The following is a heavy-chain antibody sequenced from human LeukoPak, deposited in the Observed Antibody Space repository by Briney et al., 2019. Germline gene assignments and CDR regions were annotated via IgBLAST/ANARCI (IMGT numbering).Heavy chain of an antibody. J-gene: IGHJ4*02. V-gene: IGHV3-74*01. CDR1: GFTFSSYW. D-gene: IGHD3-9*01. CDR3: AKVLSLRHFDWVLYIGH. Sequence: GGSLRLSCAASGFTFSSYWMHWVRQAPGKGLVWVSRINGDGSSTSYADSVKSRFTISRDNAKNMLYLQMNSLRAEDTAVYYCAKVLSLRHFDWVLYIGHWGQGTLVTVSS. CDR2: INGDGSST.